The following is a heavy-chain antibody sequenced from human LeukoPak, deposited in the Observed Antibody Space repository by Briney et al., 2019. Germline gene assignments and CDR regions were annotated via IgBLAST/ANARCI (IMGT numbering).Heavy chain of an antibody. CDR2: INSDGSST. Sequence: GSLRLSCEASGFTFSDSWMRWVRQAPGKGLVWVSRINSDGSSTSYADSVKGRFTISRDNAKNTLYLQMNSLRAEDTAVYYCARARYGGNYYCDYLGQGTLVTVSS. CDR1: GFTFSDSW. CDR3: ARARYGGNYYCDY. D-gene: IGHD4-23*01. V-gene: IGHV3-74*01. J-gene: IGHJ4*02.